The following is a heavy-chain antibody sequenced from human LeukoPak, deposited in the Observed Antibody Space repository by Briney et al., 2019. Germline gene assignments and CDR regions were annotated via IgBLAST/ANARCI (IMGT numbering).Heavy chain of an antibody. V-gene: IGHV3-30*02. CDR2: IRYDGSNK. CDR1: GFTFSSYG. D-gene: IGHD3-3*01. J-gene: IGHJ4*02. CDR3: AKDYDFWSGHNPDY. Sequence: GGSLSLSCAASGFTFSSYGMHWVRQAPGKGLEWVAFIRYDGSNKYYADSVKGRFTISRDNSKNTLYLQMNSLRAEDTAVYYCAKDYDFWSGHNPDYWGQGTLVTVSS.